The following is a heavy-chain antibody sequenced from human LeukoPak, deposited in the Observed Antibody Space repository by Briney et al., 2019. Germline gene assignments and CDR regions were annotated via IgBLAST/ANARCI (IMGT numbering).Heavy chain of an antibody. Sequence: GGSLRLSCAASGFTFSSYAMSWVRQAPGKGLEWVSGISGSGGSTYYADSVKGRFTISRDDSKNTLYLQMSSLRAEDTAIYYCAGNDWVRGVKAVDNWGQGTLVTVSS. J-gene: IGHJ4*02. CDR2: ISGSGGST. D-gene: IGHD3-10*01. CDR1: GFTFSSYA. V-gene: IGHV3-23*01. CDR3: AGNDWVRGVKAVDN.